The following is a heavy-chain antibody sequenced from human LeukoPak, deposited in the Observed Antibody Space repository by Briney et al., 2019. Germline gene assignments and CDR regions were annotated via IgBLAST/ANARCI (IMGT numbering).Heavy chain of an antibody. J-gene: IGHJ4*02. CDR1: GGSISNYY. CDR2: IYASGST. V-gene: IGHV4-4*07. Sequence: SETLSLTCSVSGGSISNYYWNWLRQPAGKGLEWIGRIYASGSTNYNPSLKGRVTISMDKSKNHFSLNLKSVTAADTAFYYCARDFYGDDGHHPFDYWGQGIQITVSS. CDR3: ARDFYGDDGHHPFDY. D-gene: IGHD2/OR15-2a*01.